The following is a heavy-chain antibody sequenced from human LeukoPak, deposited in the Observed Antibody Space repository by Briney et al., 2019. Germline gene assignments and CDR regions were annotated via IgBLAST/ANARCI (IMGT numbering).Heavy chain of an antibody. V-gene: IGHV1-18*01. CDR3: ARAINSSSRQVFYFDY. Sequence: ASVKVSCKASGYTFTSYGISWVRQAPGQGLEWMGWISAYNGNTNYAKKLQGRVTMTTDTSTSTAYMELRSLRSDDTAVYYCARAINSSSRQVFYFDYWGQGTLVTVSS. D-gene: IGHD6-6*01. CDR2: ISAYNGNT. CDR1: GYTFTSYG. J-gene: IGHJ4*02.